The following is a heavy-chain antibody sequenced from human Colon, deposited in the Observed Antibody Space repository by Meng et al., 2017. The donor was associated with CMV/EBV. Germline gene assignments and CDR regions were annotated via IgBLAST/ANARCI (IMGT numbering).Heavy chain of an antibody. D-gene: IGHD3-3*01. Sequence: GESLKISCAASGFTVSSNYMSWVRQAPGKGLEWVSVIYSGGSTYYADSVKGRFTISRDNANNSLDLQMNSLGAEDTAVYYCARIWDDFWSGYRYYFYAVDVWGQGTAVTVSS. CDR3: ARIWDDFWSGYRYYFYAVDV. J-gene: IGHJ6*02. CDR1: GFTVSSNY. V-gene: IGHV3-53*01. CDR2: IYSGGST.